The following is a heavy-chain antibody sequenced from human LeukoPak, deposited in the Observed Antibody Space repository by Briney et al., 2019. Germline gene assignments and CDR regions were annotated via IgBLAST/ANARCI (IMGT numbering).Heavy chain of an antibody. CDR2: IKRDGSDT. Sequence: PGGSLRLSCAASGFAFSSYWMSWVRQAPGKGLEWVANIKRDGSDTSYVDSVKGRFTISRDNAKSSLYLQLNSLRAEDTAVYYCARDANYYDSRGENYFNYWGQGTLVTVSS. CDR1: GFAFSSYW. J-gene: IGHJ4*02. CDR3: ARDANYYDSRGENYFNY. V-gene: IGHV3-7*01. D-gene: IGHD3-22*01.